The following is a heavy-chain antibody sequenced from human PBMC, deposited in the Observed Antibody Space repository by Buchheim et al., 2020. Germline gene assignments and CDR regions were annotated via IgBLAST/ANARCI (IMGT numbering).Heavy chain of an antibody. D-gene: IGHD6-13*01. J-gene: IGHJ5*02. CDR3: VRKSAAYSSWYDDWFDP. CDR2: IYHSGST. Sequence: QVQLQESGPGLVKPSGTLSLTCAVSGGSISSSNWWSWVRQPPGKGLEWIGEIYHSGSTTYNPSLKSRVTISVDKSKNQFSLKLSAVTAADTAVYYCVRKSAAYSSWYDDWFDPWGQGTL. CDR1: GGSISSSNW. V-gene: IGHV4-4*02.